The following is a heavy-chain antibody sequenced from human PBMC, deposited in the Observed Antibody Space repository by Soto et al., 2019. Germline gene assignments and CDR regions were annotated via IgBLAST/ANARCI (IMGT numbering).Heavy chain of an antibody. CDR3: ARRVPVAGDATTSPFDY. J-gene: IGHJ4*02. D-gene: IGHD6-19*01. V-gene: IGHV3-11*01. Sequence: QVQLVESGGGLVKPGGSLRLSCAASGFTFSDYYMSWIRQAPGKGLEWVSYISSSGSTIYYADSVKGRFTISRDNAKNPLYRQGNSLRAEDTAVYYCARRVPVAGDATTSPFDYWGQGTLVTVSS. CDR1: GFTFSDYY. CDR2: ISSSGSTI.